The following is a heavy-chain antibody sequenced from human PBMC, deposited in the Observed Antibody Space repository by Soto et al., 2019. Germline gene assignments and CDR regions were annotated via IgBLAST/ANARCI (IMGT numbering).Heavy chain of an antibody. CDR3: ALSHYYGSGSYYKPFDY. CDR1: GGTFSSYA. D-gene: IGHD3-10*01. J-gene: IGHJ4*02. Sequence: QVQLVQSGAEVKKPGSSVKVSCEASGGTFSSYAISWVRQAPGQGLEWMGGIIPIFGTANYAQKFQGRVTITADESTSTAYMELSSLRSEDTAVYYCALSHYYGSGSYYKPFDYWGQGTLVTVSS. CDR2: IIPIFGTA. V-gene: IGHV1-69*01.